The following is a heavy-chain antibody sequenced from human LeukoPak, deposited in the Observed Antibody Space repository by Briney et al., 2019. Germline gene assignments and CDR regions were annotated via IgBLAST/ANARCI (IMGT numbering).Heavy chain of an antibody. J-gene: IGHJ4*02. CDR3: ARRDILTGYYFLDY. CDR1: GFTFSDYS. CDR2: ISRSSRHV. D-gene: IGHD3-9*01. Sequence: PGGSLRLSCAASGFTFSDYSMNWVRQAPGKGLEWVSSISRSSRHVYYAGSVKGRFTISSDDGKNSLYPQTNSLRAEDMAVYYCARRDILTGYYFLDYRGQGTLATVSS. V-gene: IGHV3-21*06.